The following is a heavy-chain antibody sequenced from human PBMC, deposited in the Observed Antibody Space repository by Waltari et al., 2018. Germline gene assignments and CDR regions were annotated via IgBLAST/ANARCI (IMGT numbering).Heavy chain of an antibody. Sequence: QVQLQESGPGLVTPSETLSLTCTVSGGSISSYYCSWIRQPPGKGLVWIGYIYYSGSTNYNPSRNSRVTISVDTSKNQFSLKLSSVTAADTAVYYCATYYSSGWYGTFDYWGQGTLVTVSS. CDR2: IYYSGST. J-gene: IGHJ4*02. CDR3: ATYYSSGWYGTFDY. D-gene: IGHD6-19*01. V-gene: IGHV4-59*01. CDR1: GGSISSYY.